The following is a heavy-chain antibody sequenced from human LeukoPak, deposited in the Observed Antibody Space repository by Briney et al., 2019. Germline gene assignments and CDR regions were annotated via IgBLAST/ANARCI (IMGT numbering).Heavy chain of an antibody. J-gene: IGHJ4*02. CDR2: ISYDGSNK. Sequence: GGSLRLSCKASGGTFSSYAMHWVRQAPGKGLEWVAVISYDGSNKYYADSVKGRFTISRDNSKNTLYLQMNSLRAEDTAVYYCARALKLSGTTLFDYWGQGTLVTVSS. CDR3: ARALKLSGTTLFDY. V-gene: IGHV3-30-3*01. D-gene: IGHD1-1*01. CDR1: GGTFSSYA.